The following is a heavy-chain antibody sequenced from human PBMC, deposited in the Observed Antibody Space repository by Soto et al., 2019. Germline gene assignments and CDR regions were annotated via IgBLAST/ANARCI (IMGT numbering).Heavy chain of an antibody. J-gene: IGHJ6*02. V-gene: IGHV4-39*01. D-gene: IGHD3-22*01. CDR3: ALIPYYYDSSGYYPLLDYYYGMDV. Sequence: SETLSLTCTVSGGSISSSSYYWGWIRQPPGKGLEWIGSIYYSGSTYYNPSLKSRVTISVDTSKNQFSLKLSSVTAADTAVYYCALIPYYYDSSGYYPLLDYYYGMDVWGQGTTVTVSS. CDR1: GGSISSSSYY. CDR2: IYYSGST.